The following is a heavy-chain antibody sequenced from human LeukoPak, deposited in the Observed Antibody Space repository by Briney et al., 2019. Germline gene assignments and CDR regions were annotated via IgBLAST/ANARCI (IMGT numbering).Heavy chain of an antibody. CDR2: IKQDGSEK. CDR3: ARDHGVRGVPIIKKTIYYFDY. CDR1: GFIFSSYW. Sequence: PGGSLRLSCAASGFIFSSYWMSWVRQAPGKGLEWVANIKQDGSEKYYVDSVKGRFTISRDNAKNSLYLQMNSLRAEDTAVYYCARDHGVRGVPIIKKTIYYFDYWGQGTLVTVSS. J-gene: IGHJ4*02. V-gene: IGHV3-7*01. D-gene: IGHD3-10*01.